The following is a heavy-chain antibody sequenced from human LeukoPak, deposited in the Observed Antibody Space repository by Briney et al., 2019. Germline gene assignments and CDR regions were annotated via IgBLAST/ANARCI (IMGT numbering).Heavy chain of an antibody. CDR1: GGSISSGGYY. Sequence: PSETLSLTCTVSGGSISSGGYYWSWIRQHPGKGLEWIGYIDYSGSTAYNPSLNGRVAVSLDASKNQFSLKLRSVTAADTAVYYCARLNGGNWGPGILVTVSS. CDR2: IDYSGST. D-gene: IGHD4-23*01. CDR3: ARLNGGN. V-gene: IGHV4-61*08. J-gene: IGHJ4*02.